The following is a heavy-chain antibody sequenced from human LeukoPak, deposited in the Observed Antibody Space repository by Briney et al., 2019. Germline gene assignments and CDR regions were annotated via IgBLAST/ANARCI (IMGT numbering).Heavy chain of an antibody. D-gene: IGHD6-19*01. CDR2: IYYSGST. J-gene: IGHJ4*02. V-gene: IGHV4-31*03. Sequence: SETLSLTCTVSGGSISSGGYYWSWIRQHPGKGLEWIGYIYYSGSTYYKPSLKSRVTISVDTSKNQFSLKLSSVTAADTAVYYCARVISRGPAVAGTSYYFDYWGQGTLVTVSS. CDR1: GGSISSGGYY. CDR3: ARVISRGPAVAGTSYYFDY.